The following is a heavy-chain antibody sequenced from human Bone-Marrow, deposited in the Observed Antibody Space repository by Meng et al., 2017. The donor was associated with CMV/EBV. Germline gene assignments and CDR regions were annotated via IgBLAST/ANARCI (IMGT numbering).Heavy chain of an antibody. CDR2: MGTTGDT. V-gene: IGHV3-13*02. J-gene: IGHJ4*02. Sequence: GGSLRLSWEASGFTFRNYVMHWVRKRPGKGLEWVSGMGTTGDTHYPDSVKGRFTTSRDNSKNTLYLQMNSLRAEDTAVYYCARDPPPEMATNRGFDYWGQGTLVTVSS. D-gene: IGHD5-24*01. CDR3: ARDPPPEMATNRGFDY. CDR1: GFTFRNYV.